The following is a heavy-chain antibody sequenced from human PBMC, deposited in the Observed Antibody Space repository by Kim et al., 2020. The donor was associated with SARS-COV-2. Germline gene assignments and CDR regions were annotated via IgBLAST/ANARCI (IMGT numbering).Heavy chain of an antibody. D-gene: IGHD6-25*01. CDR1: GFTFSSYW. CDR3: ARDKFDSSGWTHYFDY. Sequence: GGSLRLSCAASGFTFSSYWMSWVRQAPGKGLEWVANIKQDGSEKYYVDSVKGRFTISRDNAKNSLYLQMNSQRAEDTAVYYCARDKFDSSGWTHYFDYWGQGTLVTVSS. V-gene: IGHV3-7*01. J-gene: IGHJ4*02. CDR2: IKQDGSEK.